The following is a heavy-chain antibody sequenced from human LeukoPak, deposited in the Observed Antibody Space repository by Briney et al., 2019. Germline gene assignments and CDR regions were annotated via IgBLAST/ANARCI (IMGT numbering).Heavy chain of an antibody. D-gene: IGHD2-2*01. CDR1: GGSFSGYY. V-gene: IGHV4-59*06. Sequence: ASETLSLTCAVYGGSFSGYYWSWIRQPPGKGLEWIGYIYYSGSTYYNPSLKSRVTISVDTSKNQFSLKLSSVTAADTAVYYCGGSSYIPAAMYYYYGMDVWGQGTTVTVSS. CDR2: IYYSGST. CDR3: GGSSYIPAAMYYYYGMDV. J-gene: IGHJ6*02.